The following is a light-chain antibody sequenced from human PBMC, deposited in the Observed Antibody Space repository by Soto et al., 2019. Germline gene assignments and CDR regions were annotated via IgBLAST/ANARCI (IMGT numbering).Light chain of an antibody. CDR1: SSNIGAGYD. J-gene: IGLJ1*01. CDR2: GNS. CDR3: QSYDSSLGGLYV. Sequence: QSVLTQPPSVSGAPGQRVTISCTGSSSNIGAGYDVHWYQQLPGTAPKLLIYGNSNRPSGVPDRFSGSKSGTSASLAITGLQVEDEADNYCQSYDSSLGGLYVFGTGTKLTVL. V-gene: IGLV1-40*01.